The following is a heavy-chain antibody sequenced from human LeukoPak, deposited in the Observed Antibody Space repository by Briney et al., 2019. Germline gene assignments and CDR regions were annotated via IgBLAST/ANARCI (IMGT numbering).Heavy chain of an antibody. D-gene: IGHD5-12*01. CDR2: ISYDGSNK. CDR1: GFTFSSYG. Sequence: GGSLRLSWAASGFTFSSYGMHWVRQAPGKGLEWVAVISYDGSNKYYADSVKGRFTISRDNSKNTLYLQMNSLRAEDTAVYYCAKSIVATIRLYYGMDVWGKGTTVTVSS. CDR3: AKSIVATIRLYYGMDV. V-gene: IGHV3-30*18. J-gene: IGHJ6*04.